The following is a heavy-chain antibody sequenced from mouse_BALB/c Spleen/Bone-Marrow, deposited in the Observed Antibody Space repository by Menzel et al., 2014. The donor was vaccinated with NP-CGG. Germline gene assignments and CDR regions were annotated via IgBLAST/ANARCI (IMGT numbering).Heavy chain of an antibody. V-gene: IGHV1-80*01. CDR1: GYVFSTYW. Sequence: QVQLQQPGAELVRPGSSVKISCKSSGYVFSTYWINWVKQRPGQGLEWIGQIYPGDGDTDFNGKFKDKATLTADESSNTAYMQLSSPTSEDSAVYFCARGGISVDYWGQGTTLTVSS. CDR3: ARGGISVDY. J-gene: IGHJ2*01. CDR2: IYPGDGDT.